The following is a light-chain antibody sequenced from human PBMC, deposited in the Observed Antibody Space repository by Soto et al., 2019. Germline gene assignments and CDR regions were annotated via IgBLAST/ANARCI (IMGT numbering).Light chain of an antibody. J-gene: IGLJ3*02. CDR1: SSDVGAYNY. V-gene: IGLV2-14*01. CDR3: RSYTSSTTLV. CDR2: EVS. Sequence: QSALTQPASVSGSPGQSITISCTGTSSDVGAYNYVSWYQQHPGKAPKLMIYEVSYRPSGVSDRFSGSRSGNTASLTISGLQAEDESDYYCRSYTSSTTLVFGGGTKLTVL.